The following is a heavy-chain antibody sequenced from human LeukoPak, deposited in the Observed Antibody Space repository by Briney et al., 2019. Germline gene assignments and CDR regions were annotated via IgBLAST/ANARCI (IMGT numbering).Heavy chain of an antibody. CDR1: GFTFSSYA. CDR3: ARDEDAFDI. Sequence: PGGSLRLSCAASGFTFSSYAMHWVRQAPGKGLEYVSAISSNGDNTYYANSVKGRFTISRDNSRNTLYLQMASLRGEDTAVYYCARDEDAFDIWGQGTMVTVSS. CDR2: ISSNGDNT. J-gene: IGHJ3*02. V-gene: IGHV3-64*01.